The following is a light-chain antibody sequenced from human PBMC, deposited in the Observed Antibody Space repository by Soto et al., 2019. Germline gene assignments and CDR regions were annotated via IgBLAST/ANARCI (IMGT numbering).Light chain of an antibody. V-gene: IGLV2-23*03. CDR3: CSYAGSSTFLFV. Sequence: QPALTQPASVSGSPGQSITISCTGTSSDVGSYNLVSWYQQHPGKAPKLMIYEGSKRPSGVSNRFSGSKSGNTASLTISGLQAEDEADYYCCSYAGSSTFLFVFVTGSKVTVL. CDR1: SSDVGSYNL. CDR2: EGS. J-gene: IGLJ1*01.